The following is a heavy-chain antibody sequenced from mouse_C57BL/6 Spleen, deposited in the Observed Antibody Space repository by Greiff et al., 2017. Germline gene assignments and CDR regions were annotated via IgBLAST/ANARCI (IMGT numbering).Heavy chain of an antibody. D-gene: IGHD2-4*01. J-gene: IGHJ3*01. CDR1: GYTFTDYE. CDR3: TRCHDYDGAWFAY. Sequence: QVQLQQPGAELVRPGASVTLSCKASGYTFTDYEMHWVKQTPVHGLEWIGDIDPETGGTDYNQKFKGKAILTADKSASTAYMELRSLTSEDSAVYYCTRCHDYDGAWFAYWGQGTLVTVSA. V-gene: IGHV1-15*01. CDR2: IDPETGGT.